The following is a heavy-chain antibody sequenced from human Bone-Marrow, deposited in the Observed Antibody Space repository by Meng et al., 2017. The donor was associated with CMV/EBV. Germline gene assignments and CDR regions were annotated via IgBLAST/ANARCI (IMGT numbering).Heavy chain of an antibody. Sequence: CTFSGFALSTSAMGVGWIRQPPGKALEWLAVIYWNDDNRYSPSLKSRLTVSKDTSKNQVVLTMTNMDPVDTATYYCARNYGLKWFDPWGQGTLVTVSS. V-gene: IGHV2-5*01. CDR3: ARNYGLKWFDP. CDR1: GFALSTSAMG. J-gene: IGHJ5*02. CDR2: IYWNDDN. D-gene: IGHD4-17*01.